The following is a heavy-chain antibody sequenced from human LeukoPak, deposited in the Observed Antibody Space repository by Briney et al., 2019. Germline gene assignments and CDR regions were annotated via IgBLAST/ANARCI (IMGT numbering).Heavy chain of an antibody. Sequence: GGSLRLSCAASGFTFSIYGRNWVRQTPVKGLEWVSYISGSGGAINYADSVKGRFTISRDNARNSLYLQMSSLRSEDTAVYYCARGGAARPDYWGQGTLVTVSS. CDR1: GFTFSIYG. J-gene: IGHJ4*02. D-gene: IGHD6-6*01. V-gene: IGHV3-48*01. CDR3: ARGGAARPDY. CDR2: ISGSGGAI.